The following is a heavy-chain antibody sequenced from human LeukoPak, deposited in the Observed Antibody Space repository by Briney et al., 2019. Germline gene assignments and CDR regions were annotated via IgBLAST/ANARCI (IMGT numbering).Heavy chain of an antibody. V-gene: IGHV4-39*02. CDR3: ARDESSSWYHY. CDR1: GGSISSSGYY. D-gene: IGHD6-13*01. J-gene: IGHJ4*02. Sequence: PSETLSFTCTVSGGSISSSGYYWGWIRQPPGERLEWIGSIYHSGSTYYNPSLQSRVTISVDTSKNQFSLKLSSVTAADTAVYYCARDESSSWYHYWGQGTLVTVSS. CDR2: IYHSGST.